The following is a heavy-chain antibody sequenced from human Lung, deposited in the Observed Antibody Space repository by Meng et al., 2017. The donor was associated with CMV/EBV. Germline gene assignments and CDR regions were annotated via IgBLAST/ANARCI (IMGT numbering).Heavy chain of an antibody. V-gene: IGHV1-2*02. CDR1: GYTFTAHY. Sequence: SXXVSCKASGYTFTAHYFYWVRQAPGQGLEWMGWIHPHRGDTNYAQQFQGRVTLTRDTSINTGYMELTRLTSDDTAVYYCARDNNWGPDYWGQGTLVTVSS. CDR3: ARDNNWGPDY. CDR2: IHPHRGDT. D-gene: IGHD7-27*01. J-gene: IGHJ4*02.